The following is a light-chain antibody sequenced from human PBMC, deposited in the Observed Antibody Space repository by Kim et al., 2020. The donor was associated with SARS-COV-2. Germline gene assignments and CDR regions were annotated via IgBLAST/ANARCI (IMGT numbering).Light chain of an antibody. CDR3: QTWGPGIRV. J-gene: IGLJ3*02. V-gene: IGLV4-69*01. CDR1: NGHYNYA. CDR2: VNSDGSH. Sequence: QAVVTQSPSASASLGASVKLTCTLSNGHYNYAIAWHQQQPGKGPRYLMKVNSDGSHSKGDGIPDRFSGSSSGAARYLTISSLQSDDEADYYCQTWGPGIRVFGGGTQLTVL.